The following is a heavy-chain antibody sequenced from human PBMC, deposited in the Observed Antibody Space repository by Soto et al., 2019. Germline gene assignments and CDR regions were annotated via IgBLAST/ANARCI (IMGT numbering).Heavy chain of an antibody. CDR2: ISYDGSNK. CDR3: ARDPTGYCSGGSCYGLLDY. Sequence: GGSLRLSCAASGFTFRSYGMHWVRQAPGKGLEWVAVISYDGSNKYYADSVKGRFTISRDNSKNTLYLQMNSLRAEDTAVYYCARDPTGYCSGGSCYGLLDYWGQGTLVTVSS. D-gene: IGHD2-15*01. V-gene: IGHV3-30*19. CDR1: GFTFRSYG. J-gene: IGHJ4*02.